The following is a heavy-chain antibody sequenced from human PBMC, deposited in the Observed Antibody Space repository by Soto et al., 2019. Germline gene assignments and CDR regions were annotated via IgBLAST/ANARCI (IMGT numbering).Heavy chain of an antibody. Sequence: PGGSLRLSCAASGFTFSSYGMHWVRQAPGKGLEWVAVISYDGSNKYYADSVKGRFTISRDNSKNTLYLQMNSLRAEDTAVYYCARRNQRIAAAGTDRYYYYGMDVWGQGTTVTVSS. CDR1: GFTFSSYG. J-gene: IGHJ6*02. CDR2: ISYDGSNK. V-gene: IGHV3-30*19. CDR3: ARRNQRIAAAGTDRYYYYGMDV. D-gene: IGHD6-13*01.